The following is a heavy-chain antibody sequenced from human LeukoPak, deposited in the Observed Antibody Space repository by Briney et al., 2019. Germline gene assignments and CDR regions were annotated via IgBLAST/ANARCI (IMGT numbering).Heavy chain of an antibody. CDR3: ARSPGIWNEYGRLEY. J-gene: IGHJ4*02. Sequence: SETLSLTCTVSGDSISSCGHYWNWLRQRPEKGLEWIGYIFYTGSTYYNPSLKSRVTISVDTSKNQFSLKLSSVTAADTAVYYCARSPGIWNEYGRLEYWGQGALVTVSS. V-gene: IGHV4-31*03. D-gene: IGHD1-1*01. CDR1: GDSISSCGHY. CDR2: IFYTGST.